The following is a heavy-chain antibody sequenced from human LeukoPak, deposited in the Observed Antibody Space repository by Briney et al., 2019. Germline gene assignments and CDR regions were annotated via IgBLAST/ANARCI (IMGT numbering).Heavy chain of an antibody. J-gene: IGHJ5*02. CDR1: GGSISSYY. Sequence: PSETLSLTCTVSGGSISSYYWSWIRQPPGKGLEWIGYIYISGSTNYNPSLKSRVTISVDTSKNQFSLKLSSVTAADTAVYYCARSMVRGVMNNWFDPWGQGTLVTVSS. CDR3: ARSMVRGVMNNWFDP. D-gene: IGHD3-10*01. V-gene: IGHV4-4*09. CDR2: IYISGST.